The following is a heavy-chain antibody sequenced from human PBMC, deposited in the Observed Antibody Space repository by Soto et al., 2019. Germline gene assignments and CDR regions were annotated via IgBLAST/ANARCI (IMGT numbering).Heavy chain of an antibody. CDR2: IWCDGNSR. D-gene: IGHD1-1*01. V-gene: IGHV3-33*01. J-gene: IGHJ4*02. CDR3: VRGDNWNDEASDY. Sequence: QVQLVESGGGVVQPGRSLRLSCATSGFMFSNHGMHWVRQAPGKGLEWVAVIWCDGNSRYYTDSVKGRFTISRDNSKNTVYLQMNSLRAEDTAVYYCVRGDNWNDEASDYWGQGTLVTVSS. CDR1: GFMFSNHG.